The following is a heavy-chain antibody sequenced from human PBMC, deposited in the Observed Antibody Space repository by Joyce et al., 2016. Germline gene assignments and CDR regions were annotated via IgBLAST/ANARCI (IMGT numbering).Heavy chain of an antibody. CDR2: IYHNGKT. Sequence: VQLQESGPGLVKPSETLSLTCDVSGDSIRSGYCYGWVRQAPGKGREWIANIYHNGKTYYNASLKSRVTISVDTSKNQLSLKLSSVTAADTAVYYCARDPQNFGFWGQGTLVIVSS. D-gene: IGHD2/OR15-2a*01. J-gene: IGHJ4*02. V-gene: IGHV4-38-2*02. CDR1: GDSIRSGYC. CDR3: ARDPQNFGF.